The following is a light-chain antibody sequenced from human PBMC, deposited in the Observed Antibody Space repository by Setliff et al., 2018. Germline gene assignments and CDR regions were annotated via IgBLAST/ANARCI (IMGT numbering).Light chain of an antibody. Sequence: SYELTQPPSESVAPGKTARITCGGHNIGDKSGHWYQQKPGQAPVLVVYDDSDRPSGIPGRFPGSNSGNTATLTISRVEAGDEADYYCQVWDPASDHRVFGNGTKVTVL. J-gene: IGLJ1*01. CDR1: NIGDKS. CDR3: QVWDPASDHRV. V-gene: IGLV3-21*03. CDR2: DDS.